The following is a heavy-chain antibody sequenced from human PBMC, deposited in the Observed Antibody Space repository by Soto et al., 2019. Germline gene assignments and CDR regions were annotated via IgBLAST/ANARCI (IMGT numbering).Heavy chain of an antibody. J-gene: IGHJ4*02. Sequence: QVQLVQSGAEVKKPGASVMVSCRASGYTFTSHYMHWVRQAPGQGLEWMGMIDPSGGATTYAQKFPGRVTITRDTSTTTVYLELSSLRPEDTAVYSCSRALWPWLFDYWGQGTLVTVSS. CDR1: GYTFTSHY. V-gene: IGHV1-46*03. D-gene: IGHD6-19*01. CDR3: SRALWPWLFDY. CDR2: IDPSGGAT.